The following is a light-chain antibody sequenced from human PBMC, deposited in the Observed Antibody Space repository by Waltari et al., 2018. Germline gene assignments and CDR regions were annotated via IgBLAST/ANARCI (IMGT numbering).Light chain of an antibody. CDR2: DVS. CDR3: CSYAGSYTPHVV. Sequence: QSALPQPRPVSGSPGQSVTISCTGTSRDVGGHHYVSRYQQHPGKAPKLMIYDVSKRPSGVPDRFSGSKSGNTASLTISGRQAEDEADYYCCSYAGSYTPHVVFGGGTKLTVL. J-gene: IGLJ2*01. V-gene: IGLV2-11*01. CDR1: SRDVGGHHY.